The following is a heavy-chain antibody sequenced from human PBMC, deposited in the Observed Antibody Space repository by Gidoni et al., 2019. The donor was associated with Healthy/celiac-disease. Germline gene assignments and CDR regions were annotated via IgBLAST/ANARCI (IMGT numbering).Heavy chain of an antibody. CDR2: FAPEDGET. Sequence: QVQLVQSGAEVKKPGASGKVSCKVSGSTLTELSMHWVRQAPGKGLEWMGGFAPEDGETSYAQNFQGRVTMTEDTSTDTAYMELSSLRSEDTAVYYCATAAEYYYDSSGARFDPWGQGTLVTVSS. J-gene: IGHJ5*02. CDR3: ATAAEYYYDSSGARFDP. V-gene: IGHV1-24*01. CDR1: GSTLTELS. D-gene: IGHD3-22*01.